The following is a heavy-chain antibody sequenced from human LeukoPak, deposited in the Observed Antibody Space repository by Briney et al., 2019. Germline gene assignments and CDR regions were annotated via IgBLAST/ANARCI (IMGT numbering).Heavy chain of an antibody. V-gene: IGHV4-31*03. CDR2: IYYSGST. J-gene: IGHJ3*02. CDR3: ARGYCSSTSCYTLDAFDI. CDR1: GGSTSGGNYY. D-gene: IGHD2-2*02. Sequence: SETLSLTCIVSGGSTSGGNYYWSWIRQHPGKGLEWIGYIYYSGSTYYNPSLKSRVTISVDTSKNQFSLKLSSVTAADTAVYYCARGYCSSTSCYTLDAFDIWGQGTMVTVSS.